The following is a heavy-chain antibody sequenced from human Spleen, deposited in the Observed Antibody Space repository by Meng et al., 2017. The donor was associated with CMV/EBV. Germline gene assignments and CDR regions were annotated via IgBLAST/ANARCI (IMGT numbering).Heavy chain of an antibody. V-gene: IGHV3-43D*03. CDR1: GFSVDDYA. D-gene: IGHD3-3*01. CDR3: ARDRGYGAGFFAIGY. Sequence: GESLKIPCAISGFSVDDYAIHWVRQAPGKGLEWVSLISYYGDTTFYADSVRGRFTISKDNSEDSLYLQMNSLRGEDSGLYYCARDRGYGAGFFAIGYWGQGTLVTVSS. CDR2: ISYYGDTT. J-gene: IGHJ4*02.